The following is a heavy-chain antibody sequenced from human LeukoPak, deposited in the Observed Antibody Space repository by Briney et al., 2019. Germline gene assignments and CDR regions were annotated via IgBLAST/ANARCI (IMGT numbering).Heavy chain of an antibody. Sequence: SVKVSCKASGYTFTSYGISWVRQAPGQGLEWMGGIIPIFGTANYAQKFQGRVTITADESTSTAYMELSSLRSEDTAVYYCARSDLTGVDYWGQGTLVTVSS. D-gene: IGHD7-27*01. J-gene: IGHJ4*02. CDR3: ARSDLTGVDY. V-gene: IGHV1-69*13. CDR2: IIPIFGTA. CDR1: GYTFTSYG.